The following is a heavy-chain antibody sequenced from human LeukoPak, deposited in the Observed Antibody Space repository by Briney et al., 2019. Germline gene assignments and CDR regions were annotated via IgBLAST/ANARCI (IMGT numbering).Heavy chain of an antibody. D-gene: IGHD5-24*01. J-gene: IGHJ4*02. Sequence: SETLSLTCSVSGVSISDKSYYWSWIRQPPGKGPEWIATIYHTETTYYNPSLKSRVTISVDTSKNQFSLNLNSVTAADTAVYYCAREQRWLQSLDYWGQGNLVTVSS. CDR3: AREQRWLQSLDY. V-gene: IGHV4-39*07. CDR1: GVSISDKSYY. CDR2: IYHTETT.